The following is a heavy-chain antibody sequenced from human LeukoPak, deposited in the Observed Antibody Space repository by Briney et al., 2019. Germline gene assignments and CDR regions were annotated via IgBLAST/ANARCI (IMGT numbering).Heavy chain of an antibody. V-gene: IGHV1-69*06. J-gene: IGHJ3*02. CDR3: ARVRDGYNDAYDI. CDR1: GGTFSSYA. D-gene: IGHD5-24*01. CDR2: IIPIFGTA. Sequence: ASVKVSCKASGGTFSSYAISWVRQAPGQGLEWMGGIIPIFGTANYAQKFQGRVTITADKSTSTAYMELSSLRSGDTAVYYCARVRDGYNDAYDIWGQGTMVTVSS.